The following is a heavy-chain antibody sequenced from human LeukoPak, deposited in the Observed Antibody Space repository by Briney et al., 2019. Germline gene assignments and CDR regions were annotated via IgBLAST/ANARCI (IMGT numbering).Heavy chain of an antibody. V-gene: IGHV3-53*01. CDR2: IYSGGST. CDR3: ARLGYCTNGVCPTDRYYYYYYMDV. J-gene: IGHJ6*03. CDR1: GFTFSNY. D-gene: IGHD2-8*01. Sequence: GGSLRLSCAASGFTFSNYMSWVRQAPGKGLEWVSIIYSGGSTFYADSVKGRFTISRDNSKNTLYLQMNSLRAEDTAVYYCARLGYCTNGVCPTDRYYYYYYMDVWGKGTTVTVSS.